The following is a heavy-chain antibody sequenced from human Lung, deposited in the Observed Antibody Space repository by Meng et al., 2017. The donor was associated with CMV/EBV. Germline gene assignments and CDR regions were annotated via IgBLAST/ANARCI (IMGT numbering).Heavy chain of an antibody. D-gene: IGHD2-2*01. CDR2: LYPDGST. CDR1: SDSITNYF. Sequence: QGQMQESGPRLVKPSETLSVTCIVSSDSITNYFWSWVRQPAGKGLEWIGRLYPDGSTDYNPSLSSRLTLSLDTSKIRFSLKLRSVTAADTAIYYCARTPVRFCNTHMCYAFDYWGQGALVTLSS. J-gene: IGHJ4*02. V-gene: IGHV4-4*07. CDR3: ARTPVRFCNTHMCYAFDY.